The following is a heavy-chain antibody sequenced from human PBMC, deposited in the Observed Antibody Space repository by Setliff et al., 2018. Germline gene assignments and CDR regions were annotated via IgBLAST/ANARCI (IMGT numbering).Heavy chain of an antibody. CDR3: ARQYPYYHDSSGYFSPLDDGFDI. V-gene: IGHV5-51*01. CDR1: GYSFTSYR. J-gene: IGHJ3*02. Sequence: PGESLKISCKGSGYSFTSYRIGWVRQMPGKGLEWMGIIYPGDSDTRYSPSFQGQVTISADKSISTAYLQWSSLKASDTAMYYCARQYPYYHDSSGYFSPLDDGFDIWGQGTMVTVSS. D-gene: IGHD3-22*01. CDR2: IYPGDSDT.